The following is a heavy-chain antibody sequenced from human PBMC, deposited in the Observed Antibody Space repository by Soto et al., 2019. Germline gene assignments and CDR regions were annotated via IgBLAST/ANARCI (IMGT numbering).Heavy chain of an antibody. CDR3: AREGEWLLPLGAFDAFDI. D-gene: IGHD3-3*01. V-gene: IGHV3-21*01. CDR2: ISSSSSYI. CDR1: GFTFSSYS. J-gene: IGHJ3*02. Sequence: PGGSLRLSCAASGFTFSSYSMNWVRQAPGKGLEWVSSISSSSSYIYYADSVKGRFTISRDNAKNSLYLQMNSLRAEDTAVYYCAREGEWLLPLGAFDAFDIWGQGTMVTVSS.